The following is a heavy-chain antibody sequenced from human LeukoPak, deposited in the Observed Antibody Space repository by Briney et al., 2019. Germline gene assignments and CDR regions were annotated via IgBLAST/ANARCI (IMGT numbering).Heavy chain of an antibody. CDR1: GGSFSGYY. V-gene: IGHV4-34*01. CDR2: INHSGST. D-gene: IGHD6-6*01. CDR3: ARRRPEYSSSLADY. Sequence: SETLSLTCAVYGGSFSGYYWSWIRQLPGKGLEWIGEINHSGSTNYNPSLKSRVTISVDTSKNQFSLKLSSVTAADTAVYYCARRRPEYSSSLADYWGQGTLVTVSS. J-gene: IGHJ4*02.